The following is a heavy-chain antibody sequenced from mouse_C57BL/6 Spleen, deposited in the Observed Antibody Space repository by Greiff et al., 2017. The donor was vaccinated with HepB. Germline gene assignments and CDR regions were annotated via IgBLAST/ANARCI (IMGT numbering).Heavy chain of an antibody. J-gene: IGHJ2*01. V-gene: IGHV1-80*01. Sequence: QVQLKESGAELVKPGASVKISCKASGYAFSSYWMNWVKQRPGKGLEWIGQIYPGVGDTNYNGKFKGKATLTADKSSSTAYMQLSSLTSEDSAVYFCARWDYYGSSYGVDYWGQGTTLTVSS. D-gene: IGHD1-1*01. CDR2: IYPGVGDT. CDR3: ARWDYYGSSYGVDY. CDR1: GYAFSSYW.